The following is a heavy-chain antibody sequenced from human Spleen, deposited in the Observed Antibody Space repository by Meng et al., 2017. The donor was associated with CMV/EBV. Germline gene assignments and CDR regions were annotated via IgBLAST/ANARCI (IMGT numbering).Heavy chain of an antibody. CDR1: GYNFITYY. V-gene: IGHV1-46*01. J-gene: IGHJ6*02. CDR2: INPDGGTT. CDR3: ARDSHYSMVETPTPTPGAYYYYGMDV. Sequence: ASVKVSCKASGYNFITYYIHWMRQAPGKGLEWMGRINPDGGTTTYAERFQGGLTLTSDTSTSTVYMELSSLRSEDTAVYYCARDSHYSMVETPTPTPGAYYYYGMDVWGQGTTVTVSS. D-gene: IGHD4-23*01.